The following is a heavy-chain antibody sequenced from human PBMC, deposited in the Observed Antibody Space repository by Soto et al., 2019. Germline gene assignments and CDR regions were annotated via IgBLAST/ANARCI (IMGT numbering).Heavy chain of an antibody. D-gene: IGHD6-19*01. CDR2: ISYDGSNK. CDR3: AREDSSGSGLDY. J-gene: IGHJ4*02. V-gene: IGHV3-30-3*01. CDR1: GFTFSSYA. Sequence: GGSLRLSCAASGFTFSSYAMSWVRQAPGKGLEWVAVISYDGSNKYYADSVKGRFTISRDNSKNTLYLQMNSLRAEDTAVYYCAREDSSGSGLDYWGQGTLVTVSS.